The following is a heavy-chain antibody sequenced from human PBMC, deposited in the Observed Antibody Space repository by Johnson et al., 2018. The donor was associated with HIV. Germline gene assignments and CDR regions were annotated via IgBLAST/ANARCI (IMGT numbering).Heavy chain of an antibody. CDR3: AREGMYSSYQGSFDI. V-gene: IGHV3-30*02. CDR1: GFTFSSYG. J-gene: IGHJ3*02. CDR2: IRYDGSNK. D-gene: IGHD6-6*01. Sequence: QVQLVESGGGVVQPGGSLRLSCAASGFTFSSYGMHWVRQAPGKGLEWVAFIRYDGSNKYYADSVKGRFTISRDNSKNTLYLQMNSLRAGDTAVYYCAREGMYSSYQGSFDIWGQGTMVTVSS.